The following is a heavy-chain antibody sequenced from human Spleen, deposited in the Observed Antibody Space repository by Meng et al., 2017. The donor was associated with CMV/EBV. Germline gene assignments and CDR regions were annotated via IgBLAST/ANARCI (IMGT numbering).Heavy chain of an antibody. D-gene: IGHD2-2*02. Sequence: SETLSLTCAVSGGPFSNYYWTWIRQSPEKGLEWVGEINDRGRTNYSPSLSNRVSISIDTSKKEFSLRLTSVTAADTAVYYCARDCGSSGCYMYGMDVWGQGTTVTVSS. CDR2: INDRGRT. CDR1: GGPFSNYY. J-gene: IGHJ6*02. V-gene: IGHV4-34*01. CDR3: ARDCGSSGCYMYGMDV.